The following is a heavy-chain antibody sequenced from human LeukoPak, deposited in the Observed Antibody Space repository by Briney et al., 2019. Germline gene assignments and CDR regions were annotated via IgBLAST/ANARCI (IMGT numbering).Heavy chain of an antibody. CDR2: ISSSGSTI. V-gene: IGHV3-11*04. D-gene: IGHD3-9*01. CDR1: GFTFSDYY. J-gene: IGHJ4*02. Sequence: GGSLRLSCAASGFTFSDYYMSWIRQAPGKGLEWVSYISSSGSTIYYADSVKGRFTISRDNAKNTLYLQMNSLRAEDTAVYYCAREAPYYDILTGYYNVFNDYWGQGTLVTVSS. CDR3: AREAPYYDILTGYYNVFNDY.